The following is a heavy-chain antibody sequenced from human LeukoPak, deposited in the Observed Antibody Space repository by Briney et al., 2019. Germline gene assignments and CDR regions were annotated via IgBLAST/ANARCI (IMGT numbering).Heavy chain of an antibody. J-gene: IGHJ2*01. Sequence: GESLKISCQVSGYSFTNYWIGWVRQMPGKGLEWMGSIDPGDSDTRYSPSFQGQVTISADKSISTAYLQWSSLKASDTAMYYCARHVGIAVVPDRYFDLWGRGTLVTVSS. CDR1: GYSFTNYW. CDR3: ARHVGIAVVPDRYFDL. V-gene: IGHV5-51*01. D-gene: IGHD3-22*01. CDR2: IDPGDSDT.